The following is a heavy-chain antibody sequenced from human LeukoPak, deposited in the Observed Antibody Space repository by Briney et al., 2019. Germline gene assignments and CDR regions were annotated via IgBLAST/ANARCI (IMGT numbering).Heavy chain of an antibody. J-gene: IGHJ3*02. Sequence: SETLSLTCTVSGGSISSGGYYWSWIRQPPGKGLEWIGYIYHSGSTYYNPSLKSRVTISVDRSKNQFSLKLSSVTAADTAVYYCASTSDAFDIWGXGTMVTVSS. CDR3: ASTSDAFDI. CDR2: IYHSGST. V-gene: IGHV4-30-2*01. CDR1: GGSISSGGYY.